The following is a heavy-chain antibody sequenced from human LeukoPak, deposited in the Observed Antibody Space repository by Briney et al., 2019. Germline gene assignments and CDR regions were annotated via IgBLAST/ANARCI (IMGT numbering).Heavy chain of an antibody. CDR1: GFTFSSYS. D-gene: IGHD2-21*02. CDR3: ARAVGTYCGGDCYSWWFDP. J-gene: IGHJ5*02. Sequence: PGGSLRLSCAAPGFTFSSYSMNWVRQAPGKGLEWVSSISSSSSYIYYADSVKGRFTISRDNAKNSLYLQMNSLRAEDTAVYYCARAVGTYCGGDCYSWWFDPWGQGTLVTVSS. CDR2: ISSSSSYI. V-gene: IGHV3-21*01.